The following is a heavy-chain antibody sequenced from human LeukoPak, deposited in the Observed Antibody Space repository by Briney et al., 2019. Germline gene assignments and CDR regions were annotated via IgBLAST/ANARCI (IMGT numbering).Heavy chain of an antibody. Sequence: SETLSLTCAVYGGSFSGYYWSWIRQPPGKGLEWIGEINHSGSTNYNLSLKSRVTISVDTSKNQFSLKLSSVTAADTAVYYCARSYYYDSSGYYYYFDYWGQGTLVTVSS. D-gene: IGHD3-22*01. CDR1: GGSFSGYY. J-gene: IGHJ4*02. CDR3: ARSYYYDSSGYYYYFDY. V-gene: IGHV4-34*01. CDR2: INHSGST.